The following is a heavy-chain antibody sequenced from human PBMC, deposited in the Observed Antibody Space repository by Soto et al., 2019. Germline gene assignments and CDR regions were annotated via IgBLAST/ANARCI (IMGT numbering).Heavy chain of an antibody. CDR1: GLTFSAYP. CDR3: PFGWGGGHEGY. V-gene: IGHV3-23*01. Sequence: EVQKLESGGGLVQPGGSLRLSCAASGLTFSAYPMSWVRQAPGKGLEWVSSISGSGDRTYYADSVKGRFTISRDNSKNPLYFQMNSLRVEDTAVFFCPFGWGGGHEGYWGQGTLVTVSS. J-gene: IGHJ4*02. D-gene: IGHD5-12*01. CDR2: ISGSGDRT.